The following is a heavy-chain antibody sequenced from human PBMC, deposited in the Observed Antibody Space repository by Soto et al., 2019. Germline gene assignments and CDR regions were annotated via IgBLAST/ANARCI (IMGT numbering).Heavy chain of an antibody. CDR3: ARGLPLSGTSWNGYYYFAS. J-gene: IGHJ4*02. CDR2: INYSGGT. D-gene: IGHD3-3*01. V-gene: IGHV4-34*01. Sequence: SETLSLTCAVSGGSFSGYYWSWIRQSPGKGLEWIGDINYSGGTNYNPSLKSRVTISGDTSRSQFSLRLSPVTAADTAVYYCARGLPLSGTSWNGYYYFASWGVVPLVTASS. CDR1: GGSFSGYY.